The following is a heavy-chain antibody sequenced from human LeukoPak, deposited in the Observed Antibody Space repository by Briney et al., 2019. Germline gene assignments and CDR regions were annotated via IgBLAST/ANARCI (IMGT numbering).Heavy chain of an antibody. CDR3: ARGYSRDWGLQYFQH. CDR2: IYSSGST. J-gene: IGHJ1*01. Sequence: SETLSLTCTVSGGSISNYYWSWIRQPPGKGLEWIRYIYSSGSTSYNPSLKSRVTMSVDTSKNQLSLNLNSVTAADTAVYHCARGYSRDWGLQYFQHWGQGTLVTVSS. CDR1: GGSISNYY. D-gene: IGHD6-19*01. V-gene: IGHV4-59*01.